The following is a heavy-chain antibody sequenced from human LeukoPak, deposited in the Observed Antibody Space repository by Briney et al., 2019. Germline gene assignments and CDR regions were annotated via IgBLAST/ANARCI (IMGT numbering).Heavy chain of an antibody. CDR3: AKVVDSGWVDY. J-gene: IGHJ4*02. CDR2: ISGSGGST. Sequence: GGSLRLSCAASGFTFSSYAMSWVRQAPGQGLEWVSAISGSGGSTYYADSVKGRFTISRDYSKNTLYLQMNSLRAEDTAVYYCAKVVDSGWVDYWGQGTLVTVSS. V-gene: IGHV3-23*01. D-gene: IGHD6-19*01. CDR1: GFTFSSYA.